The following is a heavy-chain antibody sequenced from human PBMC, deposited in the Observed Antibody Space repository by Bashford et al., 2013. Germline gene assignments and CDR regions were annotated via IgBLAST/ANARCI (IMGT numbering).Heavy chain of an antibody. Sequence: GGSLRLSCAASGFDFSSYSMNWVRQAPGAGLEWVSSITSSSRYIYYADSVKGRFTMSRDNAKDSVYLQMNNLRVDDTAVYYCGRGLLNDYIDSWGQGTLVTVSS. V-gene: IGHV3-21*01. CDR1: GFDFSSYS. CDR3: GRGLLNDYIDS. CDR2: ITSSSRYI. J-gene: IGHJ4*02.